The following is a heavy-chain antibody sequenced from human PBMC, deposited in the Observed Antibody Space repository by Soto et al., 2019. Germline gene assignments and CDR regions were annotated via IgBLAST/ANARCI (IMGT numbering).Heavy chain of an antibody. V-gene: IGHV1-18*01. Sequence: QVQLVQSGAEVKKPGASVTVSCKTSGYTFSNYGINWVRQAPGQGLEWMGWISGYNGNTNYAQTVQGRVTMTTDTSTGTVEMEQRSLQSDDTAIYYSSRFIMVGGWFDPNYYHGMDVWGQGTTVTVSS. CDR2: ISGYNGNT. CDR3: SRFIMVGGWFDPNYYHGMDV. J-gene: IGHJ6*02. D-gene: IGHD6-19*01. CDR1: GYTFSNYG.